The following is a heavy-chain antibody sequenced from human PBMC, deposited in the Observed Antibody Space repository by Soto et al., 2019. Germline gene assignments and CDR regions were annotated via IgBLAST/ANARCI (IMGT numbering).Heavy chain of an antibody. CDR3: ARLIRSSTQPLQGDY. V-gene: IGHV1-69*13. Sequence: GASVKVSCKASGGTFSSYAISWVRQAPGQGLEWMGGIIPIFGTANYAQKFQGRVTITADESTSTAYMELSSLRSEDTAEYYCARLIRSSTQPLQGDYWGQGTLVTVSS. CDR1: GGTFSSYA. J-gene: IGHJ4*02. CDR2: IIPIFGTA. D-gene: IGHD6-13*01.